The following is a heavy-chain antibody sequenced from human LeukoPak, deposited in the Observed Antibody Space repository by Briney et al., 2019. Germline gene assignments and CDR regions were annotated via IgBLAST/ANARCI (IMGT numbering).Heavy chain of an antibody. CDR2: ISSSGSTI. CDR3: ARGGVDYYDSSGHFDY. J-gene: IGHJ4*02. Sequence: PGGSLRLSCAASGFTLSSYSMNWVRQAPGKGLEWVSYISSSGSTIYYADSVKGRFTISRDNAENSLYLQMNSLRVEDTAVYYCARGGVDYYDSSGHFDYWGQGTLVTVSS. CDR1: GFTLSSYS. D-gene: IGHD3-22*01. V-gene: IGHV3-48*04.